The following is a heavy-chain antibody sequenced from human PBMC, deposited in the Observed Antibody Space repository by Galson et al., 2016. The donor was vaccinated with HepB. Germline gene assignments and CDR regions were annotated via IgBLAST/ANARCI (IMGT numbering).Heavy chain of an antibody. J-gene: IGHJ5*02. V-gene: IGHV3-48*02. CDR2: ISKSSRTI. Sequence: SLRLSCAASGFTFSEYSINWVRQAPGKGLEWIAYISKSSRTIYYSASVKGRFTISRDNAKNSVTLQMNSLRDNDTALYYCVRPGFGELFSWFDIWGQGTLVAVSS. D-gene: IGHD3-10*01. CDR1: GFTFSEYS. CDR3: VRPGFGELFSWFDI.